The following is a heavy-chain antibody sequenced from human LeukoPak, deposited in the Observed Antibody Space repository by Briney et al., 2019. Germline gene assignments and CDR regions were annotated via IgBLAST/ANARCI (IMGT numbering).Heavy chain of an antibody. J-gene: IGHJ4*02. CDR1: GFTFGIYA. CDR3: VTQYFDF. V-gene: IGHV3-23*01. CDR2: ISGSDGST. Sequence: GGSLRLSCAASGFTFGIYAMNWVRQAPGKGLEWVSTISGSDGSTYYADSVKGRFTISRDNSKNTLYLQMNSLRAEDTAVYHCVTQYFDFWGQGTLVTVSS.